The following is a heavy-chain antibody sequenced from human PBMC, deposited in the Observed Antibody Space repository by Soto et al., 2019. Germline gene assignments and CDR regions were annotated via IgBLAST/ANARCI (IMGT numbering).Heavy chain of an antibody. D-gene: IGHD2-21*02. CDR3: ARSPSYGGNSQCDYYCSGIDV. J-gene: IGHJ6*02. CDR1: GGTFSSYT. CDR2: IIPILGIA. Sequence: QVQLVQSGAEVKKPGSSVKVSCKASGGTFSSYTISWLRQAPGQGLEWMGRIIPILGIANYAQKFPGRGTITADNPKSTGYMELSSLRSEDTSVYYCARSPSYGGNSQCDYYCSGIDVWFQGTTVTVS. V-gene: IGHV1-69*02.